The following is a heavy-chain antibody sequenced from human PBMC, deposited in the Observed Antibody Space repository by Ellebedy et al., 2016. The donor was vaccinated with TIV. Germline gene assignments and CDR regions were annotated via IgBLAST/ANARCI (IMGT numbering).Heavy chain of an antibody. D-gene: IGHD3-3*01. CDR1: GFTFSRYN. CDR3: ATRDYDLWSGVSYYYYMDV. V-gene: IGHV3-53*01. CDR2: IYSGGST. J-gene: IGHJ6*03. Sequence: GGSLRLXCAASGFTFSRYNMNWVRQAPGKGLEWVSVIYSGGSTFYADSVKGRFTISRDNSKNTLYLQMNSLRAEDTAVYYCATRDYDLWSGVSYYYYMDVWGKGTTVTVSS.